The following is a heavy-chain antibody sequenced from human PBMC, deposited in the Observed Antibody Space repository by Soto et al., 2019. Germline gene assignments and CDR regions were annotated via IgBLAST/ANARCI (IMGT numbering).Heavy chain of an antibody. J-gene: IGHJ4*02. D-gene: IGHD3-10*01. CDR3: ARSGPAAGY. V-gene: IGHV1-18*01. CDR1: GYTFTSYA. Sequence: QVQLVQSGAEVKTPGASVKVSCKASGYTFTSYAISWVRQAPGQGLEWMGWISAYNGNTNYAQKLQGRVTMTTDTSTTTAHTELRSMRSDDRAVYYCARSGPAAGYWGQGTLVTVSS. CDR2: ISAYNGNT.